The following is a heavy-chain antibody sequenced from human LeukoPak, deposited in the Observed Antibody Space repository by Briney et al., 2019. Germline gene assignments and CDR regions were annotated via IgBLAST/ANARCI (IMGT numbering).Heavy chain of an antibody. CDR3: VRDDDRPDNGLDY. J-gene: IGHJ4*02. D-gene: IGHD3-22*01. Sequence: PGGSLRLSCGASGFTGSRNYMSWVRQAPGKGLEWVSVIYSGGSTYYADSVKGRFTISRDNSKNTLYLQMNSLRAEDTAVYYCVRDDDRPDNGLDYWGQGTLVTVSS. CDR1: GFTGSRNY. V-gene: IGHV3-66*01. CDR2: IYSGGST.